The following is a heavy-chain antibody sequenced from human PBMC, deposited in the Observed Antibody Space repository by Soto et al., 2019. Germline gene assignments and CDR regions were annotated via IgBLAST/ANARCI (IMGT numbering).Heavy chain of an antibody. J-gene: IGHJ4*02. V-gene: IGHV3-33*01. CDR2: IWYDGSNK. Sequence: PGGSLRLSCAASGFTFSSYGMHWVRQAPGKGLEWVAVIWYDGSNKYYADSVKGRFTISRDNSKNTLYLQMNSLRAEDTAVYYCARDRDPNSSGWPDYWGQGTLVTVSS. CDR1: GFTFSSYG. CDR3: ARDRDPNSSGWPDY. D-gene: IGHD6-19*01.